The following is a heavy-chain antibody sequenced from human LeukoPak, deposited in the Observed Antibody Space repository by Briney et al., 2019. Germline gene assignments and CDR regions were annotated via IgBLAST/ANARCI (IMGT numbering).Heavy chain of an antibody. J-gene: IGHJ6*03. CDR2: IYTSGST. Sequence: PSEALSLTCTVSGGSISSYYWSWIRQPAGKGLGWIGRIYTSGSTHYNPSLKSRVTMSVDTSKNQFSLKLSSVTAADTAVYYCAREKFGSYYGSGSYSPKNYYYYMAVWGKGTTVAVSS. CDR1: GGSISSYY. CDR3: AREKFGSYYGSGSYSPKNYYYYMAV. V-gene: IGHV4-4*07. D-gene: IGHD3-10*01.